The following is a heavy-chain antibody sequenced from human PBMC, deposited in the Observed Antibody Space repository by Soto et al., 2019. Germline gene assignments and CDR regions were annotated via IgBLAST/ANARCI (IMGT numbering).Heavy chain of an antibody. CDR3: ARFGAGTGFDY. D-gene: IGHD3-16*01. CDR1: GFTFSTYA. J-gene: IGHJ4*02. Sequence: ESGGGVVQPGRSLRLSCAASGFTFSTYAVHWVRQAPGKGLDWVALLSYDESKEYYADSVKGRFTISRDNSKNTLYLQMNSLRAEDTAVYYCARFGAGTGFDYWGQGTLVTVSS. V-gene: IGHV3-30-3*01. CDR2: LSYDESKE.